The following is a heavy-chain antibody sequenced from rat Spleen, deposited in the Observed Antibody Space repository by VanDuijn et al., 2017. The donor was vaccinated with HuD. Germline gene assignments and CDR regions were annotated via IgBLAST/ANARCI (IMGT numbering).Heavy chain of an antibody. J-gene: IGHJ3*01. Sequence: QVQLKESGPGLVQPSQTLSLTCTVSGFSLTSYNVHWVRQPTGKGLEWMGVIWTGGTTEYSLGLKSRLSISRDTSRSQVFLKMNSLQTDDTAIYFCTRSGGIPFAYWGQGTLVTVSS. CDR3: TRSGGIPFAY. V-gene: IGHV2-30*01. D-gene: IGHD1-11*01. CDR2: IWTGGTT. CDR1: GFSLTSYN.